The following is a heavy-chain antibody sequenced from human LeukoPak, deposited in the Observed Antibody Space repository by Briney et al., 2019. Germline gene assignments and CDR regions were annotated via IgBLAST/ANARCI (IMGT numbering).Heavy chain of an antibody. CDR3: ARDSVWDSSGYYKSFGGFFDY. D-gene: IGHD3-22*01. V-gene: IGHV3-21*01. CDR1: GFIFSNYS. CDR2: ISTSSSYI. J-gene: IGHJ4*02. Sequence: GGSLRLSCAASGFIFSNYSMNWVRQAPGKGLEWVSSISTSSSYIYYADSVKGRFTISRDNAKNSLYLQMNSLRAEDTAVYYCARDSVWDSSGYYKSFGGFFDYWGQGTLVIVSS.